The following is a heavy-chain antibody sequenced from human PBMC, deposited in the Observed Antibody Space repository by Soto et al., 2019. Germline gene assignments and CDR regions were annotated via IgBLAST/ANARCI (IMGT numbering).Heavy chain of an antibody. Sequence: EVQLLESGGGLVQPGGSLTLSCAASGFTFSSYAMSWVRQAPGKGLEWVSAISGSGGNTYYADSVKGRSTISRDNCNNTLFLQMNSLRAEDTAVYYCAKVINSGFDYYFDSWGLGTLLTVSS. J-gene: IGHJ4*02. D-gene: IGHD1-26*01. CDR1: GFTFSSYA. CDR2: ISGSGGNT. CDR3: AKVINSGFDYYFDS. V-gene: IGHV3-23*01.